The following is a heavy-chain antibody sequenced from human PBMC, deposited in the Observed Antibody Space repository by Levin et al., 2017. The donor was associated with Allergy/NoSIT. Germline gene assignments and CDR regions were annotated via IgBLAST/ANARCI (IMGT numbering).Heavy chain of an antibody. V-gene: IGHV1-2*02. Sequence: ASVKVSCKASGYTFTGYYMHWVRQGPGQGLEWMGWINPNSGGTNYAQKFQGRVTMTRDTSISTAYMDLSSLRSDDTAVYYCARDWLSRGELVENFDYWGQGTLVTVSS. D-gene: IGHD1-26*01. CDR2: INPNSGGT. CDR1: GYTFTGYY. CDR3: ARDWLSRGELVENFDY. J-gene: IGHJ4*02.